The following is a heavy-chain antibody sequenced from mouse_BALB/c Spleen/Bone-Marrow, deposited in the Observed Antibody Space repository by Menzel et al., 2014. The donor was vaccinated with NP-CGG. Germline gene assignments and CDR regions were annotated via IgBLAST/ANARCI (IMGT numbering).Heavy chain of an antibody. CDR2: ISSYYGDA. CDR3: ARSGKVRNAMDY. Sequence: LEESGAELVRPGVSVKISCKGSGYTFTDYAVHWVKQSHTKSLEWIRLISSYYGDATYNQKFKGKATMTVDKSSSTAFLELARLTSEDSATYYCARSGKVRNAMDYWGQGTSVTVSS. V-gene: IGHV1-67*01. D-gene: IGHD2-14*01. CDR1: GYTFTDYA. J-gene: IGHJ4*01.